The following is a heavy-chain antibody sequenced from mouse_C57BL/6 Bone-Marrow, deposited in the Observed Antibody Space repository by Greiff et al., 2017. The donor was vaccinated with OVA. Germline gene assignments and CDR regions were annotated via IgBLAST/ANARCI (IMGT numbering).Heavy chain of an antibody. CDR2: IYPGSGNT. D-gene: IGHD4-1*01. CDR1: GYTFTDYY. J-gene: IGHJ1*03. V-gene: IGHV1-76*01. Sequence: QVQLKESGAELVRPGASVKLSCKASGYTFTDYYINWVKQRPGQGLEWIARIYPGSGNTYYNEKFKGKATLTAEKSSSTAYMQLSSLTSEDSAVYFCAAGGTYWDVGYFDVWGTGTTVTVSS. CDR3: AAGGTYWDVGYFDV.